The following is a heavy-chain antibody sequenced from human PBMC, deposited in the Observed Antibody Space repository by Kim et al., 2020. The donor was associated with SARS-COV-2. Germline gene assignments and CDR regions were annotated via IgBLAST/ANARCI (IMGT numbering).Heavy chain of an antibody. CDR1: GGTFSSYT. J-gene: IGHJ4*02. Sequence: SVKVSCKASGGTFSSYTISWVRQAPGQGLEWMGRIIPILGIANYAQKFQGRVTITADKSTSTAYMELSSLRSEDTAVYYCARGRYSSSWYTSDYYFDYWGQGTLVTVSS. CDR3: ARGRYSSSWYTSDYYFDY. V-gene: IGHV1-69*02. CDR2: IIPILGIA. D-gene: IGHD6-13*01.